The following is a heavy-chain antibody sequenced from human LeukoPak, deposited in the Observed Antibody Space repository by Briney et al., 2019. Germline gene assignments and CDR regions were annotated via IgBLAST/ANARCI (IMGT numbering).Heavy chain of an antibody. D-gene: IGHD3-22*01. V-gene: IGHV4-61*02. J-gene: IGHJ4*02. CDR1: GGSISSGSYY. CDR3: ARENYYDSSGYLFDY. CDR2: IYTSGST. Sequence: SQTLSLTCTVSGGSISSGSYYWSWIRQPAGKGLEWIGRIYTSGSTNYNPSPKSRVTISVDTSKNQFSLKLSSVTAADTAVYYCARENYYDSSGYLFDYWGQGTLVTVSS.